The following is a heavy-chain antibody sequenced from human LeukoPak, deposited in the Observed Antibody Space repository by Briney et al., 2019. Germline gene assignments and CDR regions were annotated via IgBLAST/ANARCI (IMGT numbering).Heavy chain of an antibody. CDR3: ARWFLMADQPLDY. D-gene: IGHD2-8*01. CDR1: GYTFTGYY. J-gene: IGHJ4*02. CDR2: INPNSGGT. V-gene: IGHV1-2*06. Sequence: ASVKVSCKASGYTFTGYYMHWVRQAPGQGLEWMGRINPNSGGTNYAQKFQGRVTMTRDTSISTAYMELSRLRSDDTAVYYCARWFLMADQPLDYWGQGTLVTVSS.